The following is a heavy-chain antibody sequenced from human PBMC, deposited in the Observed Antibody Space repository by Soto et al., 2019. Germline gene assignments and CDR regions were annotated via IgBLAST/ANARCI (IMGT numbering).Heavy chain of an antibody. CDR1: GFTFSSYG. D-gene: IGHD4-17*01. CDR2: IWYDGSNK. CDR3: ARDSRPTTVTTSRYYNCMDV. Sequence: GGSLRLSCAASGFTFSSYGMHWVRQAPGKGLEWVAVIWYDGSNKYYADSVKGRFTISRDNSKNTLYLQMNSLRAEDTAVYYCARDSRPTTVTTSRYYNCMDVWGQGTTVTVSS. J-gene: IGHJ6*02. V-gene: IGHV3-33*01.